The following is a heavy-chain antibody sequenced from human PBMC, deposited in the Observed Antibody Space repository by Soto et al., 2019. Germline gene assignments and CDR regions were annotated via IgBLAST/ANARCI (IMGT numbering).Heavy chain of an antibody. Sequence: SETLSLTCTVSGGSISIGGYYWVWIRQPPGKGLEWIGSISYSGSTYNSPSLQSRVIISVDTSKDQFYLKVNSVTAADTAVYYCARRRASDYGGNNNPYYFDYWGQGTLVTSPQ. CDR2: ISYSGST. CDR3: ARRRASDYGGNNNPYYFDY. J-gene: IGHJ4*02. CDR1: GGSISIGGYY. V-gene: IGHV4-39*01. D-gene: IGHD4-17*01.